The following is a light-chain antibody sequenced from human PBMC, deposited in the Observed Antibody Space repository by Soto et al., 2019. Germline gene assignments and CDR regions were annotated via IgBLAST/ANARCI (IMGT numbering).Light chain of an antibody. CDR2: EVT. CDR1: RSDIGRYNY. CDR3: SSYSTTTSPHVL. Sequence: QSVLAEPASVSGSPGQSITISCTGTRSDIGRYNYVSWYQLRPGKAPKLLIYEVTYRPSGVSARFSGSKSGSTASLTISGLQAEDEADYYCSSYSTTTSPHVLFGGGTKVTVL. J-gene: IGLJ2*01. V-gene: IGLV2-14*01.